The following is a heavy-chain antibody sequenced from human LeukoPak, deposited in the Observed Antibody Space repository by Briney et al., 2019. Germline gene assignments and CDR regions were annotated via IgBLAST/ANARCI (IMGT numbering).Heavy chain of an antibody. J-gene: IGHJ5*02. Sequence: SETLSLTCTVSGGSISSGGYYWSWIRQPPGKGLEWIGYIYHSGSTYYNPSLKSRVTISVDTSKNQFSLKLSSVTAADTAVYYCARAVGGSGWSDRWFDPWGQGTLVTVSS. CDR3: ARAVGGSGWSDRWFDP. CDR2: IYHSGST. CDR1: GGSISSGGYY. D-gene: IGHD6-19*01. V-gene: IGHV4-30-2*01.